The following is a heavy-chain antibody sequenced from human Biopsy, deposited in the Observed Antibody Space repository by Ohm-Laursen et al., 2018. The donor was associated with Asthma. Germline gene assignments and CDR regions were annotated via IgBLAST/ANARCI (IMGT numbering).Heavy chain of an antibody. CDR1: GYPFTDYY. Sequence: ASVKVSCKTSGYPFTDYYVHWVRQAPGQGLEWMGRIDPNSGGTNYAQKFLGRVTMTRDTSVNTAFMVLSRLRSDDTAVYYCARIKIRIGAGTDRYFDLWGRGTLVTASS. CDR3: ARIKIRIGAGTDRYFDL. V-gene: IGHV1-2*06. CDR2: IDPNSGGT. D-gene: IGHD3-16*01. J-gene: IGHJ2*01.